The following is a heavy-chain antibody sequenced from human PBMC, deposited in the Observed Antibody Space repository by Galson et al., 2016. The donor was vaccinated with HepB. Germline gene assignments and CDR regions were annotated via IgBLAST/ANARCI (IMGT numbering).Heavy chain of an antibody. V-gene: IGHV4-4*02. D-gene: IGHD1-26*01. CDR2: IYNTGST. J-gene: IGHJ5*02. Sequence: SETLSPTCAVSGGSINSDVWWSWVRQAPGRGLEWIGEIYNTGSTNYNPSLKTRFIMSLDKSKNQLSLKASSVTAADTAVYFCAGGKLATGWGPWGQGILVVVSS. CDR3: AGGKLATGWGP. CDR1: GGSINSDVW.